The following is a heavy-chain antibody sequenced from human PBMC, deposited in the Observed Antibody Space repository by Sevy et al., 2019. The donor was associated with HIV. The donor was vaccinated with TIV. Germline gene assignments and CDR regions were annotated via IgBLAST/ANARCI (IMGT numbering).Heavy chain of an antibody. Sequence: GGSLRLSCAASGFTFSSYWMSWVRQAPGKGLEWVANIKQDGSEKYYVDSVKGRFTISRDNAKNSLYLQMNSLRAEDTAVYYCARVGSDIAARPFGYWGQGTLVTVSS. V-gene: IGHV3-7*03. J-gene: IGHJ4*02. CDR3: ARVGSDIAARPFGY. CDR1: GFTFSSYW. D-gene: IGHD6-6*01. CDR2: IKQDGSEK.